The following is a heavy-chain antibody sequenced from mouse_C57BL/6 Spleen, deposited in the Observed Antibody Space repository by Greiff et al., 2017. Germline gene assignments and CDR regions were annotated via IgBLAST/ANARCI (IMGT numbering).Heavy chain of an antibody. CDR1: GYTFTSYW. CDR3: ARWVPYGSSYVNAMDC. V-gene: IGHV1-64*01. D-gene: IGHD1-1*01. CDR2: IHPNSGST. J-gene: IGHJ4*01. Sequence: QVQLKQPGAELVKPGASVKLSCKASGYTFTSYWMHWVKQRPGQGLEWIGMIHPNSGSTNYNEKFKSKATLTVDKSSSTAYMHLSSLTSEDSAVYYCARWVPYGSSYVNAMDCWGKGTSVTVAS.